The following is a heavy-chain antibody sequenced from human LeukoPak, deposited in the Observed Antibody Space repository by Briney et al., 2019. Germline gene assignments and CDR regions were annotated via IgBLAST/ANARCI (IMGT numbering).Heavy chain of an antibody. Sequence: ASVKVSCKASGYTFTGYYMHWVRQAPGQGLEWMGLINPNSGGTNYAQKFQGRVTMTRDTSISTAYMELSRLRSDDTAVYYCARGGFNYYYDSSGYCLDYWGQGTLVTVSS. D-gene: IGHD3-22*01. CDR2: INPNSGGT. CDR3: ARGGFNYYYDSSGYCLDY. J-gene: IGHJ4*02. CDR1: GYTFTGYY. V-gene: IGHV1-2*02.